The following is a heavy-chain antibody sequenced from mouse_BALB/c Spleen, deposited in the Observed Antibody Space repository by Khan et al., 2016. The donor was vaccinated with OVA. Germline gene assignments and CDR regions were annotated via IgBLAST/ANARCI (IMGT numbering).Heavy chain of an antibody. J-gene: IGHJ3*01. CDR3: ARSNGYYWFAY. Sequence: QIQLVQSGPELKKPGETVKISCRASGYTFTNYGMNWVKQAPGQGSKWMGWINTYIGEPTYADDFKGRFAFSFETSASTAYLQINNLKTEDTATYFCARSNGYYWFAYWGQGTLVTVSA. CDR1: GYTFTNYG. D-gene: IGHD2-3*01. CDR2: INTYIGEP. V-gene: IGHV9-3-1*01.